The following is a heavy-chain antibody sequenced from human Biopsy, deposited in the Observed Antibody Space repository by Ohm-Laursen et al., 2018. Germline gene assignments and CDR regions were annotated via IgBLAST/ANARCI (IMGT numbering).Heavy chain of an antibody. V-gene: IGHV4-59*01. Sequence: SGTLSLTCSVSGGSIISYYWTWIRQPPGKGLEWIGHVYNGGITNYNPSLKSRVTISKDTSKSQFSLQVNSVTAADTAVYYCARTPRDSFWSGSYKRGLWFDPWGQGTLVIVSS. CDR1: GGSIISYY. CDR2: VYNGGIT. D-gene: IGHD3-3*01. J-gene: IGHJ5*02. CDR3: ARTPRDSFWSGSYKRGLWFDP.